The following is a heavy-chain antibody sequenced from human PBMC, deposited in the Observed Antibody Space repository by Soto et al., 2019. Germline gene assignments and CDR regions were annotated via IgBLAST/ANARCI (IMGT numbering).Heavy chain of an antibody. V-gene: IGHV4-30-4*01. Sequence: SETLSLTCPVSGGSISSGDYYWSWIRQPPGKGLEWIGYIYYSGSTYYNPSLKSRVTISVDTSKNQFSLKLSSVTAADTAVYYCARGGPYGDSDYWGQGNLVTVSS. CDR3: ARGGPYGDSDY. J-gene: IGHJ4*02. CDR1: GGSISSGDYY. CDR2: IYYSGST. D-gene: IGHD4-17*01.